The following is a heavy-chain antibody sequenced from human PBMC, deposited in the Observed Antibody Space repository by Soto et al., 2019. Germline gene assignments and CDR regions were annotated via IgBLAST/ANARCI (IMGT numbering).Heavy chain of an antibody. V-gene: IGHV1-46*03. CDR1: GYTFTSYY. CDR3: ARVGGYYYGSGSYYRSYYYYYMDV. J-gene: IGHJ6*03. CDR2: INPSGGST. D-gene: IGHD3-10*01. Sequence: GASVKVSCKASGYTFTSYYMHWVRQAPGQGLEWKGIINPSGGSTSYAQKFQGRVTMTRDTSTSTVYMELSSLRSEDTAVYYCARVGGYYYGSGSYYRSYYYYYMDVWGKGTTVTVSS.